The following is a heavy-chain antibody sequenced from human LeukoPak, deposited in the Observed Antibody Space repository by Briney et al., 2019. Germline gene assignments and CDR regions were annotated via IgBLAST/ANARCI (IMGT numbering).Heavy chain of an antibody. CDR1: GFTFSSYA. CDR2: IYYSGST. V-gene: IGHV4-31*02. D-gene: IGHD3-22*01. CDR3: ARDYDSSGYYLLY. J-gene: IGHJ4*02. Sequence: LRLSCAASGFTFSSYAMSWIRQHPGKGLEWIGYIYYSGSTYYNPSLKSRVTISVDTSKNQFSLKLSSVTAADTAVYYCARDYDSSGYYLLYWGQGTLVTVSS.